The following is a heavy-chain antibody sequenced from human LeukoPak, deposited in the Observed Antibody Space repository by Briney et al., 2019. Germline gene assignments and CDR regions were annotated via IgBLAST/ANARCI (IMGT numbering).Heavy chain of an antibody. Sequence: GGSLRLSCAASGFTFSSYWMTWVRQAPGKGLEWVANIKQDGSKKTYVDSVKGRFTISRDNAKNSLYLQMNSLRPDDTGVYYCASQPAAADVDYWGQGTLVTVSS. CDR2: IKQDGSKK. J-gene: IGHJ4*02. D-gene: IGHD2-2*01. CDR1: GFTFSSYW. CDR3: ASQPAAADVDY. V-gene: IGHV3-7*03.